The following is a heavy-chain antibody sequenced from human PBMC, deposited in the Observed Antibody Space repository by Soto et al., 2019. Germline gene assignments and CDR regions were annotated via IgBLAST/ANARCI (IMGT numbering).Heavy chain of an antibody. Sequence: VQLVESGGGLVQPGGSLRLSCAASGFIFSNYWMHWVRQAPGEGLVWVSRINSDGSGTSYADSVKGRFTVSRDNAQNTLYLQMNGLRAEDTAVYYCATNVYGGTPKYWGQGTLVTVSS. D-gene: IGHD2-15*01. CDR1: GFIFSNYW. J-gene: IGHJ4*02. CDR3: ATNVYGGTPKY. CDR2: INSDGSGT. V-gene: IGHV3-74*01.